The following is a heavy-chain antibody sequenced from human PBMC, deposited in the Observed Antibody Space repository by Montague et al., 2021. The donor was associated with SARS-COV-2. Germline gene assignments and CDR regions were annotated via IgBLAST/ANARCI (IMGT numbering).Heavy chain of an antibody. Sequence: SLRLSCAASGFTFSDFYMSWIRQAPGKGLGRVSYISSTTIYTNYADSVKGRFAISRDNAKNSSYLQMNSLIAEDTAVYCCARGIPPVYWGQGTLVTVSS. CDR2: ISSTTIYT. CDR3: ARGIPPVY. V-gene: IGHV3-11*05. J-gene: IGHJ4*02. D-gene: IGHD1-14*01. CDR1: GFTFSDFY.